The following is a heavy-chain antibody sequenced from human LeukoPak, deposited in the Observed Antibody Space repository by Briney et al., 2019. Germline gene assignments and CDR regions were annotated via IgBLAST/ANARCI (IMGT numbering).Heavy chain of an antibody. D-gene: IGHD5-18*01. CDR1: GFTFSSYS. CDR2: ISSSTGII. V-gene: IGHV3-48*01. Sequence: GGSLRLSCAASGFTFSSYSMNWVRQAPGKGLEWVSQISSSTGIIYYADSVKGRFTISRDNAKNSLYLQMNSLRAEDMAVYYCARAYSYGNDYWGQGTLVTVSS. J-gene: IGHJ4*02. CDR3: ARAYSYGNDY.